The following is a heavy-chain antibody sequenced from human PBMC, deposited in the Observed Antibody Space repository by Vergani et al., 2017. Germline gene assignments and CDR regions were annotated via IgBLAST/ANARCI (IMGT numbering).Heavy chain of an antibody. CDR2: IYTSGAT. D-gene: IGHD3-10*01. V-gene: IGHV4-61*02. J-gene: IGHJ4*02. CDR1: GGSFSTGGQS. Sequence: QVQLQESGPGLVKPSQTLSLTCTVSGGSFSTGGQSWTWLRQSAGKGLEWIGRIYTSGATNYNPSLRSRAIMSVDTSKNQFSLKLSSVTAADTAVYYCARAIPGDLWFGELLSYYFDYWGQGTLVTVSS. CDR3: ARAIPGDLWFGELLSYYFDY.